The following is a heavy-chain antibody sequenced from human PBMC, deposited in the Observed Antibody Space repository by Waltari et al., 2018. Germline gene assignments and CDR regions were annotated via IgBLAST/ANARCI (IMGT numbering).Heavy chain of an antibody. CDR1: GFTFYRYV. J-gene: IGHJ4*02. CDR3: ARDLPTGGSYGY. CDR2: LTGSGGTT. D-gene: IGHD1-26*01. Sequence: EVLLLESGGGLVQPGGSLTLSCAASGFTFYRYVMSWVRQAPGKGLEWVASLTGSGGTTYYLDSVKGRFTISRDNSKNTLYLQMNSLRAEDTAVYYCARDLPTGGSYGYWGQGTLVTVSS. V-gene: IGHV3-23*01.